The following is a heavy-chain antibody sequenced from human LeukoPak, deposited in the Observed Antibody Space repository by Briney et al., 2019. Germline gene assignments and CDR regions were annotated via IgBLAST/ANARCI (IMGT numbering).Heavy chain of an antibody. CDR3: AKVPLVVVPAAIGGDY. Sequence: PGGSLRLSCAASGFTFSSYSMSWVRQAPGKGLEWVSAISGSGGSTYYADSVKGRFTISRDNSKNTLYLQMNSLRAEDTAVYYCAKVPLVVVPAAIGGDYWGQGTLVTVSS. CDR2: ISGSGGST. V-gene: IGHV3-23*01. CDR1: GFTFSSYS. J-gene: IGHJ4*02. D-gene: IGHD2-2*01.